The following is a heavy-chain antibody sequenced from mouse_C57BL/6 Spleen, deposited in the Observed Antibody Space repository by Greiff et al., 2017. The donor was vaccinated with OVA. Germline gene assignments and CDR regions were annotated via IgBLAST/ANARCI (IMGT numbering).Heavy chain of an antibody. CDR3: ARAPGCYWYFDV. J-gene: IGHJ1*03. V-gene: IGHV1-53*01. CDR1: GYTFTSYW. CDR2: INPSNGGT. Sequence: QVQLKQPGTELVKPGASVKLSCKASGYTFTSYWMHWVKQRPGQGLEWIGNINPSNGGTNYNEKFKSKDTLTVDKSSSTAYMQLSSLTSEDSAVYYCARAPGCYWYFDVWGTGTTVTVSS.